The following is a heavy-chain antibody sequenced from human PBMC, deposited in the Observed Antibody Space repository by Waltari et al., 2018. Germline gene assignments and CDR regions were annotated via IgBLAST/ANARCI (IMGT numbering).Heavy chain of an antibody. D-gene: IGHD3-3*01. CDR2: IGGNKGQA. CDR3: ARERHRLMEEGYLMALDP. V-gene: IGHV1-18*01. Sequence: QVQLVQSGAEVKKPGASVTVSCKPSGYTFSDYGISWVRQAPGQELEWMGWIGGNKGQAKHAPKCQCRLSSNEDTAETTVYMERTYLTAADTAVDYCARERHRLMEEGYLMALDPWGQGTLVTVSS. J-gene: IGHJ5*02. CDR1: GYTFSDYG.